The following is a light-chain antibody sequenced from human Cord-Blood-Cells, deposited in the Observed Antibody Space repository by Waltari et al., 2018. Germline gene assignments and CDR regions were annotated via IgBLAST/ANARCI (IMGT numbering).Light chain of an antibody. CDR2: DVS. CDR1: SSDVGGYNY. Sequence: QSAPTQPASVSGSPGQSTTISCTGTSSDVGGYNYVPCFQQPPGNAPKLMIYDVSNRPAGFSNRFSGSKSGNTASLTISGLQAEDEADYYCSSYTSSSTLAFGGGTKLTVL. V-gene: IGLV2-14*01. J-gene: IGLJ3*02. CDR3: SSYTSSSTLA.